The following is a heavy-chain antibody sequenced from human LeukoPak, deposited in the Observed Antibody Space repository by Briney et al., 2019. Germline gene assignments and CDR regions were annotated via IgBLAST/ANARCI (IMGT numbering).Heavy chain of an antibody. J-gene: IGHJ4*02. D-gene: IGHD3/OR15-3a*01. Sequence: ASVKVSCKASGYTFTSYGISWVRQAPGQGLEWMGGFDPEDGETIYAQKFQGRVTMTEDTSTDTAYMELSSLRSEDTAVYYCATTLDPTHLDYWGQGTLVTVSS. CDR2: FDPEDGET. CDR3: ATTLDPTHLDY. V-gene: IGHV1-24*01. CDR1: GYTFTSYG.